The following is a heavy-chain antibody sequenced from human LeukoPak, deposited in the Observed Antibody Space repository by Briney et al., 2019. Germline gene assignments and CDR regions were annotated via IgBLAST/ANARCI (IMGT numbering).Heavy chain of an antibody. CDR2: ISSSSSNI. CDR1: GFTFSSYS. D-gene: IGHD2-2*01. CDR3: AKRPKLGSYCSSTSYYSHFDY. Sequence: GGSLRLSCAASGFTFSSYSMNWVRQAPGKGLEWVSSISSSSSNIYYADSVKGRFTISRDNSKNTLYLQMNSLRAEDTAVYYCAKRPKLGSYCSSTSYYSHFDYWGQGTLVTVSS. V-gene: IGHV3-21*04. J-gene: IGHJ4*02.